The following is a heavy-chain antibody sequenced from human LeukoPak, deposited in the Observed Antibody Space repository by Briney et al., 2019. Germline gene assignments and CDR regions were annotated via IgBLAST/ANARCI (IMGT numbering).Heavy chain of an antibody. Sequence: SETLSLTCTVSGGSISSGDYYWSWIRQPPGKGLEWIGYIYYSGSTYYNPSLKSRVTISVDTSKNQFSLKLSSVTAADTAVYYCASRTEYSGYDSDAFDIWGQGTMVAVSS. V-gene: IGHV4-30-4*01. J-gene: IGHJ3*02. CDR3: ASRTEYSGYDSDAFDI. CDR1: GGSISSGDYY. CDR2: IYYSGST. D-gene: IGHD5-12*01.